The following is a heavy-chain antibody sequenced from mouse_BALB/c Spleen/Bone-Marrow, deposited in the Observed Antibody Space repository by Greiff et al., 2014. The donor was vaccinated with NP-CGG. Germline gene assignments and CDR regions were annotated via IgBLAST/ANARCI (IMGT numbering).Heavy chain of an antibody. D-gene: IGHD2-1*01. CDR1: GYTFTDYA. V-gene: IGHV1S137*01. Sequence: VQLQQSGAELVRPGVSVKISCKGSGYTFTDYAMHWVKQSHAKSLEWIGVISTYYGDASYNQKFKGKATMTVDKSSSTAYMELARLTSEDSAIYYCAREGNGNLDYWGQGTTLSVPS. J-gene: IGHJ2*01. CDR3: AREGNGNLDY. CDR2: ISTYYGDA.